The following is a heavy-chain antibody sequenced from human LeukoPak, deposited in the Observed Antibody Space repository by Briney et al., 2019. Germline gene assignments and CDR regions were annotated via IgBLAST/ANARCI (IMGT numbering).Heavy chain of an antibody. J-gene: IGHJ4*02. D-gene: IGHD3-10*01. V-gene: IGHV4-39*07. CDR1: GGSISSSSYY. CDR2: MYYSGST. CDR3: ARGILWFGDLGYFDY. Sequence: PSETLSLTCTVSGGSISSSSYYWGWIRQPPGKGLEWIGSMYYSGSTYYNPSLKSRVTISVDTSKNQFSLKLSSVTAADTAVYYCARGILWFGDLGYFDYWGQGTLVTVSS.